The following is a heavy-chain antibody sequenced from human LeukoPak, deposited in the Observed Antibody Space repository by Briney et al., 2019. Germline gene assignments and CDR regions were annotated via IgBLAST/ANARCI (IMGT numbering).Heavy chain of an antibody. D-gene: IGHD5-12*01. V-gene: IGHV3-21*01. J-gene: IGHJ4*02. CDR1: GFTFSSYS. CDR2: ISSSSSYI. CDR3: ARGRGYSGYDSFDY. Sequence: GGSLRLSCAASGFTFSSYSMNWVRQAPGEGLEWVSSISSSSSYIYYADSVKGRFTISRDNAKNSLYLQMNSLRAEDTAVYYCARGRGYSGYDSFDYWGQGTLVTVSS.